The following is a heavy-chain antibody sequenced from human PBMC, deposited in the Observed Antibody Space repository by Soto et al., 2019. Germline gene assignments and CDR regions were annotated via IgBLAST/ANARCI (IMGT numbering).Heavy chain of an antibody. Sequence: SETLSLTCVVYGGSFSGYYWSWIRQPPGKGLEWIGEINHSGSTNYNPSLKSRVTISVDTSKNQFSLKLSSVTAADTAVYYCARGRIAARLSPLVDYWGQGTLVTVSS. CDR2: INHSGST. CDR3: ARGRIAARLSPLVDY. CDR1: GGSFSGYY. V-gene: IGHV4-34*01. D-gene: IGHD6-6*01. J-gene: IGHJ4*02.